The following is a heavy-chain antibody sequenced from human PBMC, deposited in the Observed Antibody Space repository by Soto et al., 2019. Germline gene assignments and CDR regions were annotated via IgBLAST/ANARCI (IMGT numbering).Heavy chain of an antibody. CDR1: GFIVSSSY. CDR2: LYSDGRT. J-gene: IGHJ4*02. Sequence: DVQLVETGGGLIQPGGSLRLSCAASGFIVSSSYMSWARQAPGKGLEWVSVLYSDGRTYYADSVKGRFTISRDNSKNTLYLQMNSLSAEDTAVYYCARCSGWYGQCYFDCWGQGTLVTVSS. V-gene: IGHV3-53*02. D-gene: IGHD6-13*01. CDR3: ARCSGWYGQCYFDC.